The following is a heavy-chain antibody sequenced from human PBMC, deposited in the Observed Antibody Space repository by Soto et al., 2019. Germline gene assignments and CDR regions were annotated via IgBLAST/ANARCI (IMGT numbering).Heavy chain of an antibody. D-gene: IGHD2-15*01. Sequence: ASVKVSCKASGYTFTSYEINWVRQATGQGREWMGWMKLNSGNRGYAQKFQGRVTMTRNSSISTAYMELSSLRSEDTAVYYCARSAPGYCSGGSCYPYWGQGTLVTVSS. CDR3: ARSAPGYCSGGSCYPY. CDR1: GYTFTSYE. CDR2: MKLNSGNR. V-gene: IGHV1-8*01. J-gene: IGHJ4*02.